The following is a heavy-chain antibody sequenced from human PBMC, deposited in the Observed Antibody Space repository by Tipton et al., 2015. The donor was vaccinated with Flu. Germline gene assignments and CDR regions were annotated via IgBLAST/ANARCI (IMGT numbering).Heavy chain of an antibody. J-gene: IGHJ4*02. CDR1: GFTFSGHW. Sequence: SRRLSCAASGFTFSGHWMHWVRQAPGKGLVWVSHSNYDGSTTHYADSVKGRFTISRDNAKSMVYLQMNSLRAEDSAVYYCVRTLGGAGAYWGRGTLVTVSS. CDR3: VRTLGGAGAY. D-gene: IGHD6-19*01. V-gene: IGHV3-74*01. CDR2: SNYDGSTT.